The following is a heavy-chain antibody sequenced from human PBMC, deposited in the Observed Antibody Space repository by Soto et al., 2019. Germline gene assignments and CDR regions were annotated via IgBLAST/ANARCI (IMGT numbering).Heavy chain of an antibody. CDR2: IYHSGST. D-gene: IGHD4-17*01. Sequence: QLQLQESGSGLVKPSQTLSLTCAVSGGSISSGGYSWSWIRQPPGKGLEWVGYIYHSGSTYYNPSLKSRVTLSVDRSKYQFSLKLSSVTAADTAVYYCARGDYYGGDAFDIWGQGTMVTVSS. J-gene: IGHJ3*02. V-gene: IGHV4-30-2*01. CDR1: GGSISSGGYS. CDR3: ARGDYYGGDAFDI.